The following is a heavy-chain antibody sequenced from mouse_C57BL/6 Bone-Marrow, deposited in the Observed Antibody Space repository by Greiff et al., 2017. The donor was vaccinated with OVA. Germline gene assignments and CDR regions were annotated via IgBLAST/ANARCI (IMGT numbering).Heavy chain of an antibody. CDR3: ARDNYGSRNWYFDV. CDR2: IGYDGSN. J-gene: IGHJ1*03. V-gene: IGHV3-6*01. Sequence: EVHLVESGPGLVKPSQSLSLTCSVTGYSITSGYYWNWIRQFPGNKLEWMGYIGYDGSNNYNPSLKNRISITRDTSKNQFFLKLNSVTTEDTATYYCARDNYGSRNWYFDVWGTGTTVTVSS. CDR1: GYSITSGYY. D-gene: IGHD1-1*01.